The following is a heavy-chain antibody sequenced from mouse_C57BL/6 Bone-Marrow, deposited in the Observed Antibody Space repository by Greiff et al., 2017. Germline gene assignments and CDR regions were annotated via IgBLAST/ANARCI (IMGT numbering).Heavy chain of an antibody. CDR2: IRNKANNHAT. D-gene: IGHD1-1*01. Sequence: EVQGVESGGGLVQPGGSMKLSCAASGFTFSDAWMDWVRQSPEKGLEWVAEIRNKANNHATYYAESVKGRFTISRDDSKSSVYLQMNSLRAEDTGIYYCTRLLRSYWYFDVWGTGTTVTVSS. J-gene: IGHJ1*03. CDR1: GFTFSDAW. CDR3: TRLLRSYWYFDV. V-gene: IGHV6-6*01.